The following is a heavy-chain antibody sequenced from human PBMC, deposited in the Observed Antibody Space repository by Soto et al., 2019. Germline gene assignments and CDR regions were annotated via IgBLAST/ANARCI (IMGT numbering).Heavy chain of an antibody. J-gene: IGHJ4*02. CDR2: IRQSGDRS. CDR3: VTAVRTRLDN. Sequence: EGSLTPSCAPSGFIFSTFPLYWVRRAPGKGLEWVSSIRQSGDRSSYADSAKGRFTISRDNSKNTLYLQMNGLRLDDTAVYYCVTAVRTRLDNWGPGTLVTVSS. V-gene: IGHV3-23*01. CDR1: GFIFSTFP. D-gene: IGHD3-10*01.